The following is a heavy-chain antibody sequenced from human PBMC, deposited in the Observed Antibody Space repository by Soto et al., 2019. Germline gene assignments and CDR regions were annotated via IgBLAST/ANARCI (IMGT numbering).Heavy chain of an antibody. CDR1: GGTFSSYP. Sequence: QVHLVQSGAEVKKPGSSVKVSCKASGGTFSSYPINWVRQAPGQGLEWMGGIIPFFGATHSAQKFQGRLTITADEPTSTTYMELSSLRSGDTAVYYCASRPVMEVAQYGNWFDPWGQGTLVTVSS. CDR3: ASRPVMEVAQYGNWFDP. V-gene: IGHV1-69*01. D-gene: IGHD2-15*01. CDR2: IIPFFGAT. J-gene: IGHJ5*02.